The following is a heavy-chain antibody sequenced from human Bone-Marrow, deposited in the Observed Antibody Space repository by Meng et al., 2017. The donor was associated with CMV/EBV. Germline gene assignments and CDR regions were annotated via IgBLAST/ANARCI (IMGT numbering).Heavy chain of an antibody. D-gene: IGHD6-13*01. Sequence: LLQPRGALLLTFSGSVDPMRSVDYYRSCIRHAAGKGLESMGYIYYNASPYYNPSLNSRVTISVDTSKNQSSLKLSSVTAADTAVDSCARCPYSSSWSRNHWFDPWGQGTLVTVSS. J-gene: IGHJ5*02. CDR2: IYYNASP. V-gene: IGHV4-30-4*02. CDR1: VDPMRSVDYY. CDR3: ARCPYSSSWSRNHWFDP.